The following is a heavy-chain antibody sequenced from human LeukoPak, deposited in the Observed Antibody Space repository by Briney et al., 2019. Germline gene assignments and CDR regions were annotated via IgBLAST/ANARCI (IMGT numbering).Heavy chain of an antibody. CDR1: GYTFTSYG. V-gene: IGHV1-18*01. CDR2: ISAYNGNT. Sequence: ASVKVSCKASGYTFTSYGISWVRQAPGQGLEWMGWISAYNGNTNYAQKLQGRVTMTTDTSTSTAYMELRSLRSDDTAVYYCARPPSWVVPAATSYYYYMHGWGKGTTLTPSS. J-gene: IGHJ6*03. CDR3: ARPPSWVVPAATSYYYYMHG. D-gene: IGHD2-2*01.